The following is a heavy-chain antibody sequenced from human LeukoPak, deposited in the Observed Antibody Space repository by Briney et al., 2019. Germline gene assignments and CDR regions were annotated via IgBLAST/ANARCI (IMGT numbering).Heavy chain of an antibody. CDR2: ISSSSSYI. D-gene: IGHD3-10*01. CDR3: ARDGPEGSYTYDAFDI. J-gene: IGHJ3*02. CDR1: GFTFDGYG. Sequence: GGSLRLSCAASGFTFDGYGMNWVRQAPGKGLEWVSSISSSSSYIYYADSVKGRFTISRDNAKNSLYLQMNSLRAEDTAVYYCARDGPEGSYTYDAFDIWGQGTMVTVSS. V-gene: IGHV3-21*01.